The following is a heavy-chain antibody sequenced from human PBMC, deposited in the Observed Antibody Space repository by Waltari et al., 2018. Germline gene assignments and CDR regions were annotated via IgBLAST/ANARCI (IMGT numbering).Heavy chain of an antibody. CDR1: GSFYY. V-gene: IGHV4-59*08. CDR2: ASYSGST. D-gene: IGHD2-15*01. CDR3: ATLGARYSNAFDV. J-gene: IGHJ3*01. Sequence: QVQLQESGPGLVKPSETLSLTCTLSGSFYYLSWIRQPPGKRLECLGYASYSGSTYYNPSLQSRVTILVGSSRNQFSLQLSSVTAADTAVYYCATLGARYSNAFDVWGQGTMVTVSS.